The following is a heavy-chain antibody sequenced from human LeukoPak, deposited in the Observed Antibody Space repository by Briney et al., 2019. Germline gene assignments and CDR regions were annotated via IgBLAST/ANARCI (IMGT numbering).Heavy chain of an antibody. CDR1: GFTFSSYS. Sequence: GGSLRLSCAASGFTFSSYSMNWVRQAPGKGLEWVSSISSSSSYIYYADSVKGRFTISRDNAKNSLYLQMNGLRAEDTAVYYCARPIVGATLSDYWGQGTLVTVSS. CDR2: ISSSSSYI. V-gene: IGHV3-21*01. D-gene: IGHD1-26*01. J-gene: IGHJ4*02. CDR3: ARPIVGATLSDY.